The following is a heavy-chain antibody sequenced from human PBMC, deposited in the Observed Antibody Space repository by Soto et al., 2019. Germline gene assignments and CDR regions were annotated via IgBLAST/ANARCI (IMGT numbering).Heavy chain of an antibody. J-gene: IGHJ4*02. CDR2: IIPIFGTA. CDR1: GGTFSSYA. V-gene: IGHV1-69*13. D-gene: IGHD6-6*01. CDR3: AREIEYSSSYYFDY. Sequence: GASVKVSCKASGGTFSSYAISWVRQAPGQGLEWMGGIIPIFGTANYAQKFQGRVTITADESTSTAYMELSSLRSEDTAVYYYAREIEYSSSYYFDYWGQGTLVTVSS.